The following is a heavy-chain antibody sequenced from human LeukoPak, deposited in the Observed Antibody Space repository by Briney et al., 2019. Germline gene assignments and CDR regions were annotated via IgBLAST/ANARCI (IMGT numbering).Heavy chain of an antibody. CDR1: GYAFTSYA. CDR3: ARSNYYDSSGADI. CDR2: ISAGNGNT. Sequence: ASVKVSCKASGYAFTSYAIHWVRQAPGQRLEWMGWISAGNGNTKYSQNFQGRVTFISNTSATTAFMELSSLRSEDAAVYYCARSNYYDSSGADIWGQGTMVTVSS. V-gene: IGHV1-3*01. D-gene: IGHD3-22*01. J-gene: IGHJ3*02.